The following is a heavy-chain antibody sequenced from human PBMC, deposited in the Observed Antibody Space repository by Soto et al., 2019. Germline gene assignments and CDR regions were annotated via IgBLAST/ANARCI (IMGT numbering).Heavy chain of an antibody. J-gene: IGHJ4*02. V-gene: IGHV3-23*01. CDR2: ISGSGGST. CDR1: GFTFSSYA. D-gene: IGHD3-22*01. Sequence: GGSLRLSCAASGFTFSSYAMSWVRQAPGKGLEWVSAISGSGGSTYYADSVKGRFTISRDNSKNTLYLKMNSLRAEDTAVYYCAKDKEIVVVAAASRYYDSSGYYPRLGVDYWGQGTLVTVSS. CDR3: AKDKEIVVVAAASRYYDSSGYYPRLGVDY.